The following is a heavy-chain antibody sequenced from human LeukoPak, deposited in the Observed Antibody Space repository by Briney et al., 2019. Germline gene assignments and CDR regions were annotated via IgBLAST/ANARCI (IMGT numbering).Heavy chain of an antibody. CDR1: GGSTSSGNYY. CDR2: ISSSGNT. Sequence: PSETLSLTCTVSGGSTSSGNYYWGWIRQPPGKGLEWIVGISSSGNTYYNPSLKSRITISIDTSKNHFSLKLSSVTAADTAVYYCARKPTTYSSSWYYYYYGMDVWGQGTTVTVSS. J-gene: IGHJ6*02. D-gene: IGHD6-13*01. V-gene: IGHV4-39*02. CDR3: ARKPTTYSSSWYYYYYGMDV.